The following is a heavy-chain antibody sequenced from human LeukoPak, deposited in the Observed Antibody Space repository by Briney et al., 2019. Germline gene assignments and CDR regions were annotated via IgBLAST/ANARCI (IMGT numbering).Heavy chain of an antibody. V-gene: IGHV1-69*13. D-gene: IGHD3-22*01. CDR1: GGTFSSYA. J-gene: IGHJ5*02. Sequence: ASVKVSCKASGGTFSSYAISWVRQAPGQGLEWMGGIIPIFGTANYAQKFQGRVTITADESTSTAYMELSSQRSEDTAVYYCARLGSYYYYDSSGYQSRFDPWGQGTLVTVSS. CDR3: ARLGSYYYYDSSGYQSRFDP. CDR2: IIPIFGTA.